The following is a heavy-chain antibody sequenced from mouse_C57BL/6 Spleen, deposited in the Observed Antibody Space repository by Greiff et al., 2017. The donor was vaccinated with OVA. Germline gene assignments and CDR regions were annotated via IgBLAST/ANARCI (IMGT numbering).Heavy chain of an antibody. Sequence: QVQLQQPGAELVMPGASVKLSCKASGYTFTSYWMHWVKQRPGQGLEWIGELDPSDSYTNYTQKFKGKSTLTVDKSSSTAYMQLSSLTSEDSAVYNCARRVTTVVEDYAMDDWGQGTSVTVSS. CDR2: LDPSDSYT. J-gene: IGHJ4*01. D-gene: IGHD1-1*01. CDR3: ARRVTTVVEDYAMDD. V-gene: IGHV1-69*01. CDR1: GYTFTSYW.